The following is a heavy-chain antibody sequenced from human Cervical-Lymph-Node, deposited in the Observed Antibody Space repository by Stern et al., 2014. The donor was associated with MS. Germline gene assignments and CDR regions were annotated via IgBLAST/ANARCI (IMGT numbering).Heavy chain of an antibody. D-gene: IGHD2-2*03. Sequence: VQLQESGPGLVKPSETLSLTCTVSRSSISTYYWSWIRQPPGRGLEWVGYAFHTGTTIYNPSLKSRVTISLDTSKNQFSLILRSVTAADTAVYYCARKALSMDHYFDSWGQGALVTVSS. CDR1: RSSISTYY. J-gene: IGHJ4*02. CDR3: ARKALSMDHYFDS. CDR2: AFHTGTT. V-gene: IGHV4-59*01.